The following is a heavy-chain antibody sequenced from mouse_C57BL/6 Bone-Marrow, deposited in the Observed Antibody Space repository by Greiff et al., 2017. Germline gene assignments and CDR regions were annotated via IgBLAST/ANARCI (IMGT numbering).Heavy chain of an antibody. D-gene: IGHD1-1*01. CDR3: ARGSTTPEDY. CDR1: GFTFSSYA. J-gene: IGHJ4*01. Sequence: EVQGVESGGGLVKPGGSLKLSCAASGFTFSSYAMSWVRQTPEKRLEWVATISDGGSYTYYPDNVKGRFTISRDNAKNNLYLQMSHLKSEDTAMYYCARGSTTPEDYWGQGTSVTVSS. CDR2: ISDGGSYT. V-gene: IGHV5-4*01.